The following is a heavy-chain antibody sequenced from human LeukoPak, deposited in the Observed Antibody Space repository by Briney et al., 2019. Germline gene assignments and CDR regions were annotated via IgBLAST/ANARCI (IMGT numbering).Heavy chain of an antibody. CDR2: IYYSGST. D-gene: IGHD3-3*01. J-gene: IGHJ6*03. Sequence: SETLSLTCTVSGGSTSSGDYYWSWIRQPPGKGLEWIGYIYYSGSTYYNPSLKSRVTISVDTSKNQFSLKLSSVTAADTAVYYCARTNPTYYDFWSGYTDYYYYYYMDVWGKGTTVTVSS. V-gene: IGHV4-30-4*08. CDR3: ARTNPTYYDFWSGYTDYYYYYYMDV. CDR1: GGSTSSGDYY.